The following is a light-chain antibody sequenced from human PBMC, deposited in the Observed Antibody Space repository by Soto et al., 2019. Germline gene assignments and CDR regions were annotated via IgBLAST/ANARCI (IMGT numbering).Light chain of an antibody. Sequence: DIQMTQSPSSLSASVGDRVTITCLASQSISSYLNWYQQKPGKAPKLLIYAASSLQSGVPPRFSGSGSGTDFTLTISSLQPEDFGTYYCQQTDSFPINCGQGTRREIK. CDR1: QSISSY. CDR2: AAS. V-gene: IGKV1-39*01. J-gene: IGKJ5*01. CDR3: QQTDSFPIN.